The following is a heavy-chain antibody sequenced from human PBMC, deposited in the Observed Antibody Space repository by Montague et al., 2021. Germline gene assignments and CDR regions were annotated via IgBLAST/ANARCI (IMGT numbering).Heavy chain of an antibody. J-gene: IGHJ4*02. CDR2: ISSSSSYI. V-gene: IGHV3-21*01. Sequence: SLRLSCAASGFTFSSYTMNWVRQAPGKGLEWVSAISSSSSYIYYADSVKGRFTISRDNAKKSLYLQMNSLRVEDTAVYYCARCGYGCHSVDIWGQGTLVTVSS. CDR3: ARCGYGCHSVDI. CDR1: GFTFSSYT. D-gene: IGHD5-18*01.